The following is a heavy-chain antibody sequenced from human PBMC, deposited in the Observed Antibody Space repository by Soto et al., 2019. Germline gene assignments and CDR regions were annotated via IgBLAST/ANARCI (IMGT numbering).Heavy chain of an antibody. CDR2: ISSSGSTI. CDR3: ARSPDYDILTGYYSLDY. Sequence: GGSLRLSCAASGFTFSDYYMSWIRQAPGKGLEWVSYISSSGSTIYYADSVKGRFTISRDNAKNSLYLQMNSLRAEDTAVYYCARSPDYDILTGYYSLDYWGQGTLVTVSS. D-gene: IGHD3-9*01. V-gene: IGHV3-11*01. J-gene: IGHJ4*02. CDR1: GFTFSDYY.